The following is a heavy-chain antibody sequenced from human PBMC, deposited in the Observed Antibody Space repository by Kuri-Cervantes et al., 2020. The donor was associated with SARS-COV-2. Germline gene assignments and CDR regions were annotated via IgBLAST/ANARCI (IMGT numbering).Heavy chain of an antibody. D-gene: IGHD5-24*01. Sequence: SETLSLTCTVSGGSVTDYYWSWLRQPPGKGLEWIGYIYYSGSTNYNPSLKSRVTISVDTSKNQFSLKLSSVTAADTAVYYCARARRDGYKGPLDWGQGTLVTVSS. CDR1: GGSVTDYY. CDR2: IYYSGST. CDR3: ARARRDGYKGPLD. V-gene: IGHV4-59*02. J-gene: IGHJ4*02.